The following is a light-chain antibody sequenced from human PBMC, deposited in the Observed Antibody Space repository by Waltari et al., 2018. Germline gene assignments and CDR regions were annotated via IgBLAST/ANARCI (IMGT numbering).Light chain of an antibody. CDR3: QQRRRWPLT. CDR1: QTVDTY. J-gene: IGKJ4*01. CDR2: DTS. Sequence: EIVLTQSPATLSLSPGERATLSCRASQTVDTYLAWYQQRPGQAPRLLVYDTSNSATGIPDRFSGSGSETYFTLTISSLEPEDFAVYYCQQRRRWPLTFGGGSKVEI. V-gene: IGKV3-11*01.